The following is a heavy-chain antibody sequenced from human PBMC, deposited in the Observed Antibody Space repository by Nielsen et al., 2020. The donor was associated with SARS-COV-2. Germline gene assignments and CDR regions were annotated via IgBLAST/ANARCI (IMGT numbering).Heavy chain of an antibody. V-gene: IGHV4-39*01. CDR3: ARRDSSGPGWFDP. CDR1: DGSISSSSYF. CDR2: IFYRGST. D-gene: IGHD6-19*01. Sequence: SETLSLTCTVSDGSISSSSYFWDWIRQPPGKGLEWIGCIFYRGSTYYNPSLKGRVAVSVDTSKNQFSLKLNSVTAADAAVYYCARRDSSGPGWFDPWGQGTLVTVSS. J-gene: IGHJ5*02.